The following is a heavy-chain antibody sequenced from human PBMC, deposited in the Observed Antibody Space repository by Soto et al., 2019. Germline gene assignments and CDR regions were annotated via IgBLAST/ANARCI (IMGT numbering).Heavy chain of an antibody. D-gene: IGHD3-10*01. J-gene: IGHJ6*03. Sequence: SETLSLTCTVSGGSISSYYWSWIRQPPGKGLEWIGYIYYSGSTNYNPSLKSRVTISVDTSKNQFSLKLSSVTAADTAVYYCARLWFGEYETPDYYYYYMDVWGKGTTVTVSS. CDR3: ARLWFGEYETPDYYYYYMDV. V-gene: IGHV4-59*08. CDR1: GGSISSYY. CDR2: IYYSGST.